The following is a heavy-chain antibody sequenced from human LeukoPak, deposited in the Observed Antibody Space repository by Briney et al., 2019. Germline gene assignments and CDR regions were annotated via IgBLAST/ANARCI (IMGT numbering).Heavy chain of an antibody. V-gene: IGHV1-8*01. Sequence: ASVKVSCKASGYTFSSYDINWVRQATGQGLGWMGWMNPNSGNTGYVQKFQGRVTMTRNTSISTAYLELSSLRSEDTAVYYCARGFSSHLSNSGSYYWFDPWGQGTLVTVSS. CDR1: GYTFSSYD. CDR3: ARGFSSHLSNSGSYYWFDP. D-gene: IGHD3-10*01. J-gene: IGHJ5*02. CDR2: MNPNSGNT.